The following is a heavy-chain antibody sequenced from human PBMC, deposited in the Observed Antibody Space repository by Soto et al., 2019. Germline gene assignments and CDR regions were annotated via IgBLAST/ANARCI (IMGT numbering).Heavy chain of an antibody. CDR1: GYTFTGYY. V-gene: IGHV1-2*04. J-gene: IGHJ6*02. CDR2: INPNSGGT. D-gene: IGHD3-22*01. Sequence: ASVRVSCKASGYTFTGYYMHWVRQAPGQGLEWMGWINPNSGGTNYAQKFQGWVTMTRDTSISTAYMELSRLRSDDTAVYYCARVKRYYDSSGYPYYYYGMDVWGQGTTVTVSS. CDR3: ARVKRYYDSSGYPYYYYGMDV.